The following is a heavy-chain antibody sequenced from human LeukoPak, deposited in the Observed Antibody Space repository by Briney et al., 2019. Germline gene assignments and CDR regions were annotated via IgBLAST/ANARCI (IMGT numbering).Heavy chain of an antibody. CDR1: GGSISSSSYY. D-gene: IGHD3-22*01. CDR2: IYYSGST. CDR3: ARVYDSSGYYQQEYYFDY. Sequence: SETLSLTCSVSGGSISSSSYYWGWIRQPPGKGLEWIGSIYYSGSTYYNPSLKSRVTISVDKSKNQFSLKLSSVTAADTAVYYCARVYDSSGYYQQEYYFDYWGQGTLVTVSS. J-gene: IGHJ4*02. V-gene: IGHV4-39*07.